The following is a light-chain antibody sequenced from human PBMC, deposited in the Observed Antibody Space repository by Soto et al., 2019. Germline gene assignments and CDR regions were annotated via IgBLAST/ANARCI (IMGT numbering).Light chain of an antibody. CDR2: EST. Sequence: QSVLTQPASVSGSPGQWITISCTGTSSNIGSYNLVYWYQQHPGTAPKLIIYESTKRPSGVSNRFSGSKSGTSASLTISGLQAEDEADYYCCSYAGSSTYVFGAGTKVTVL. CDR1: SSNIGSYNL. V-gene: IGLV2-23*01. CDR3: CSYAGSSTYV. J-gene: IGLJ1*01.